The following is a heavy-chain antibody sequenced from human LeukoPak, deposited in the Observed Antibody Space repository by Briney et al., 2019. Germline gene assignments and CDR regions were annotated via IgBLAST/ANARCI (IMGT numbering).Heavy chain of an antibody. D-gene: IGHD1-26*01. CDR2: IIPIFGTA. CDR3: AMASGSYYGNFDY. J-gene: IGHJ4*02. V-gene: IGHV1-69*13. Sequence: SVNVSCKASGGTFSSYAISWVRQAPGQGLEWMGGIIPIFGTANYAQKFQGRVTITADESTSTAYMELSSLRSEDTAVYYCAMASGSYYGNFDYWGQGTLVTVSS. CDR1: GGTFSSYA.